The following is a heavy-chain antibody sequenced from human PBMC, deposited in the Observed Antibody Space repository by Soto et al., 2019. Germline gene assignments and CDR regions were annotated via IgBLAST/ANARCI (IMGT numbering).Heavy chain of an antibody. CDR1: GGTFSSYA. J-gene: IGHJ4*02. D-gene: IGHD3-22*01. CDR2: IIPIFGTA. V-gene: IGHV1-69*13. Sequence: GASVKVSCKASGGTFSSYAISWVRQAPGQGLEWMGGIIPIFGTANYAQKFQGRVTITADESTSTAYMELSSLRSEDTAVYYCASDRDSSGYYYGGFDCWGQGTLVTVSS. CDR3: ASDRDSSGYYYGGFDC.